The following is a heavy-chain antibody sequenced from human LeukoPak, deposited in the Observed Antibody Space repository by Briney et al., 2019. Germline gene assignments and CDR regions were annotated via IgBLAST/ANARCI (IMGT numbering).Heavy chain of an antibody. D-gene: IGHD6-19*01. V-gene: IGHV3-23*01. CDR3: AKMPVSYSSGWSNFDY. Sequence: PGGSLRLSCAASGFTFSSYAMSWVRQAPGRGLEWVSGISDSGSSTYYADSVKGRFTMSRDNSKNTLYLQMNSLRAEDTAVYYCAKMPVSYSSGWSNFDYWGQGTLVTVSS. CDR2: ISDSGSST. J-gene: IGHJ4*02. CDR1: GFTFSSYA.